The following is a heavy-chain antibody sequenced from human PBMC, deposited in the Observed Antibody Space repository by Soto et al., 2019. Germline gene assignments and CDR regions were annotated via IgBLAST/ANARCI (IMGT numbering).Heavy chain of an antibody. CDR2: IYSGGST. CDR3: ARDGPDYGDYESSFDY. J-gene: IGHJ4*02. CDR1: GFTVSSNY. V-gene: IGHV3-66*01. D-gene: IGHD4-17*01. Sequence: GGSLRLSCAASGFTVSSNYMSWVRQAPGKGLEWVSVIYSGGSTYYADSVKGRFTISRDNSKNTLYLQMNSLRAEDTAVYYCARDGPDYGDYESSFDYWGQGTLVTVSS.